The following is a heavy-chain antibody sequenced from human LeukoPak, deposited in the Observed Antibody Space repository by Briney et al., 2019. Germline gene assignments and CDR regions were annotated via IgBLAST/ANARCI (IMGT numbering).Heavy chain of an antibody. Sequence: GGSLRLSCAASVFTLSTYWMSWLRQAPGKGLEWVANIKQDGSVKYYVDSVEGRFTISRDNAKNSLFLQLNSLRAEDTAVYYCARMTGGLWDYWGQGTLVTVSS. CDR3: ARMTGGLWDY. CDR1: VFTLSTYW. CDR2: IKQDGSVK. V-gene: IGHV3-7*05. D-gene: IGHD2-15*01. J-gene: IGHJ4*02.